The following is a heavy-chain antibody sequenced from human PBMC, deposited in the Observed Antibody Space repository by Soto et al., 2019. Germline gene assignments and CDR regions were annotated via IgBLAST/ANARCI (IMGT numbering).Heavy chain of an antibody. CDR2: INHSGST. J-gene: IGHJ4*02. CDR1: GGSFSGYY. CDR3: ARSSIAARPLDY. Sequence: SETLSLTCAVYGGSFSGYYWSWIRQPPGKGLEWIGEINHSGSTNYNPSLKSRVTISVYTSKNQFSLKLSSVTAADTAVYYCARSSIAARPLDYWGQGTLVTVSS. V-gene: IGHV4-34*01. D-gene: IGHD6-6*01.